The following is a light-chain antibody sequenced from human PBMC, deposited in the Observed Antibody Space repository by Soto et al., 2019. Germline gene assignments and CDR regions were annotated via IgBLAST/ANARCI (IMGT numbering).Light chain of an antibody. CDR2: DVN. CDR1: SSDVGTYKF. Sequence: QSALTQPRSVSGSPGQSVTISCTGTSSDVGTYKFVSWYHHHPGKAPKLMIYDVNKRPSGVPDRFSGSKSGNTASLTISGLQAEDEADYYCCSYAGSYTLLFGGGTKLTVL. V-gene: IGLV2-11*01. J-gene: IGLJ3*02. CDR3: CSYAGSYTLL.